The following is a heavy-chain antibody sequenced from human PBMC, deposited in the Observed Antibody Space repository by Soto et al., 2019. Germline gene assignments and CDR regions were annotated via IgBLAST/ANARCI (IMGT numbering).Heavy chain of an antibody. J-gene: IGHJ5*02. CDR1: GFTFSSYD. V-gene: IGHV3-13*05. Sequence: PGGSLRLSCAASGFTFSSYDMHWVRQATGKGLEWVSAIGTAGDPYYPGSVKGRFTISRENAKNSLYLQMNSLRAGDTAVYYCARVEGYCSGGSCPGWFDPWGQGTLVTVSS. D-gene: IGHD2-15*01. CDR2: IGTAGDP. CDR3: ARVEGYCSGGSCPGWFDP.